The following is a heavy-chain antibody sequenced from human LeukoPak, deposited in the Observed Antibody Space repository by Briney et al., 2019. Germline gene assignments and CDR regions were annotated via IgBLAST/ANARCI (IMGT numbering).Heavy chain of an antibody. CDR2: IKSKNDGATT. CDR1: GFTFSNAW. V-gene: IGHV3-15*01. Sequence: GGSLRLSCAAPGFTFSNAWMSWVRQAPGKGLEWVGRIKSKNDGATTNYAAPVKGRFSISRDDTKNTRYLQMNSVKTEDTAVYYCTTIPPFDPWGEGTLVT. D-gene: IGHD2-21*01. J-gene: IGHJ5*02. CDR3: TTIPPFDP.